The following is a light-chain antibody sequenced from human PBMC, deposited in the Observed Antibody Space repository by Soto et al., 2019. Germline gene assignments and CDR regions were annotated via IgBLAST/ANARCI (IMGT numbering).Light chain of an antibody. J-gene: IGKJ3*01. CDR2: SSS. Sequence: IHMTQSPSFVSASVLYRVTIACRASQGISTWVVWYQQKPGAAPKLLIHSSSNLQSGVPSRFSGSGSGTDFTLTISSLQPEDFATYYCQQANSFPLTFGPGTKVDI. CDR3: QQANSFPLT. V-gene: IGKV1-12*01. CDR1: QGISTW.